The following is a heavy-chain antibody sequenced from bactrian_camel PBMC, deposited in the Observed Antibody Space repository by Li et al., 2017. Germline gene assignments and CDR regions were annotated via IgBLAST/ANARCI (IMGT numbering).Heavy chain of an antibody. CDR1: GFDFDGPD. Sequence: HVQLVESGGGSVQTGQTLRLSCTASGFDFDGPDMGWYRHAPGRECEMVSIIDSDGNADYSDSVKGRFFISRDNAKNTVYLQLNSLKPEDTAMYYCAPDSSHCRSVVAGVSIEFDDWGPGTQVTVS. CDR2: IDSDGNA. CDR3: APDSSHCRSVVAGVSIEFDD. J-gene: IGHJ4*01. D-gene: IGHD7*01. V-gene: IGHV3S9*01.